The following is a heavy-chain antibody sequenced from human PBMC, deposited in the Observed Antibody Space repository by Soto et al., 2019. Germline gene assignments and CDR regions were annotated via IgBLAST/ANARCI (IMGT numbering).Heavy chain of an antibody. CDR1: GGSISSGGYY. CDR3: AREVSSSWYPLDY. Sequence: SLSLTCTVSGGSISSGGYYWSWILQHPGKGLEWIGYIYYSGSTYYNPSLKSRVTISVDTSKNQFSLKLSSVTAADTAVHYCAREVSSSWYPLDYWGQGTLVTVSS. D-gene: IGHD6-13*01. J-gene: IGHJ4*02. CDR2: IYYSGST. V-gene: IGHV4-31*03.